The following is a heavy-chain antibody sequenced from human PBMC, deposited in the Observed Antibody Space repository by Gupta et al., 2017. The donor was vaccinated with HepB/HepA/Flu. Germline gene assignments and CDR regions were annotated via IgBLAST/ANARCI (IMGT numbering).Heavy chain of an antibody. D-gene: IGHD2-2*01. Sequence: EVQLLESGGDLVQPGGSLRLSCAASGFTFSSSAVGWVRQAPGKGLEWVSSISGSGGSTNYADSVKGRFTISRDNSKNRVYLQMNSLRAEDTALYYCAKGGYCSSTSCYGLGWFDPWGQGTLVTVSS. CDR2: ISGSGGST. J-gene: IGHJ5*02. CDR3: AKGGYCSSTSCYGLGWFDP. CDR1: GFTFSSSA. V-gene: IGHV3-23*01.